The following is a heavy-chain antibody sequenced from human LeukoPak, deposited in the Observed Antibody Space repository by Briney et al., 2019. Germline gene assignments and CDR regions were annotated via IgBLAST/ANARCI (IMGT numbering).Heavy chain of an antibody. CDR1: GFTFSSYS. CDR2: ISSSSSYI. CDR3: ARAFGQLLPRELGD. D-gene: IGHD2-15*01. V-gene: IGHV3-21*04. J-gene: IGHJ4*02. Sequence: GGSLRLSCAASGFTFSSYSMNWVRQAPGKGLEWVSSISSSSSYIYYADSVKGRFTISRDNAKNSLYLQMNSLRAEDTAVYYCARAFGQLLPRELGDWGQGTLVTVSS.